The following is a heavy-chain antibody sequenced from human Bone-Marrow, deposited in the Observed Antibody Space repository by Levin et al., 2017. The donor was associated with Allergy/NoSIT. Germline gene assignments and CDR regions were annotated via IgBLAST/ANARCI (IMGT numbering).Heavy chain of an antibody. CDR1: GGSISSGDYY. D-gene: IGHD1-1*01. J-gene: IGHJ4*02. CDR3: ARDQGGHGDWKGVRFFDY. V-gene: IGHV4-30-4*01. Sequence: SETLSLTCTVSGGSISSGDYYWSWIRQPPGKGLEWIGYIYYSGSTYYNPSLKSRVTISVDTSKNQFSLKLSSVTAADTAVYYCARDQGGHGDWKGVRFFDYWGQGTLVTVSS. CDR2: IYYSGST.